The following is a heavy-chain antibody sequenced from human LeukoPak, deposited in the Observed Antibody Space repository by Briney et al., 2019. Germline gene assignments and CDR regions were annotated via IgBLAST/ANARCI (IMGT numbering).Heavy chain of an antibody. Sequence: GASVKVSCKASGYTFTSYAMNWVRQAPGQGLEWMGWINTNTGNPTYAQGFTGRFVFSLDTSVSTAYLQISSLKAEDTAVYYCAGDPERQLGGDNWFDPWGQGTLVTVSS. CDR2: INTNTGNP. D-gene: IGHD6-6*01. CDR3: AGDPERQLGGDNWFDP. CDR1: GYTFTSYA. J-gene: IGHJ5*02. V-gene: IGHV7-4-1*02.